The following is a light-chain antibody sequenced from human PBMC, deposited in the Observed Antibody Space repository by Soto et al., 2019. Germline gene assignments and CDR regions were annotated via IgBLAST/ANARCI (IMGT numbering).Light chain of an antibody. CDR2: AAS. CDR1: QSISSY. CDR3: QQSYSTPWT. J-gene: IGKJ1*01. V-gene: IGKV1-39*01. Sequence: DIQMTQSPSSLSASVGDRVTITCRASQSISSYLNWYQQKPGKAPKFLIYAASSLQSGVPSRFSGSGSGTDFTLTISSLQPEDFATYYLQQSYSTPWTFGQGTKVEIK.